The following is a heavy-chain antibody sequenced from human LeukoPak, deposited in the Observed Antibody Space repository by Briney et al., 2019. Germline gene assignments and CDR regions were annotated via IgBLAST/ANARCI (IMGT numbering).Heavy chain of an antibody. CDR1: GFSLSTSGVG. J-gene: IGHJ5*02. CDR2: IFWNDDK. V-gene: IGHV2-5*01. CDR3: AHGRGGFSYGQDNWFDP. Sequence: SGPTLVNPTQTLTLTCTFSGFSLSTSGVGVGWIRQPPGQALEWLALIFWNDDKRYSPSLKSRLTITKDTSKNQVVLTMTNMDPVDTATYYCAHGRGGFSYGQDNWFDPWGQGTLVTVSS. D-gene: IGHD5-18*01.